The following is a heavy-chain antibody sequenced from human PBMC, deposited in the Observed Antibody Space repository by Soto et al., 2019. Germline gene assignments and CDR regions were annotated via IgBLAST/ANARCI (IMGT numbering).Heavy chain of an antibody. Sequence: QVQLQESGPGLVKPSQTLSLTCTVSGGSINSGGSYWTWIRQHPGKGLEWIGYIYYSGSTYYNPSLKHRVTISLDTSKNQFSLKLSSVTAADTAVYYCARVDGTVTSYYFDYWGQGTLVTVSS. CDR3: ARVDGTVTSYYFDY. V-gene: IGHV4-31*03. J-gene: IGHJ4*02. CDR1: GGSINSGGSY. D-gene: IGHD4-17*01. CDR2: IYYSGST.